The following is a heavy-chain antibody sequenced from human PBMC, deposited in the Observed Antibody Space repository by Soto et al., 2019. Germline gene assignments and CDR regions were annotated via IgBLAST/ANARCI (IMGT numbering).Heavy chain of an antibody. CDR1: GFTFSSNS. Sequence: EVQVVESGGGLVQTGGSLRLSCAESGFTFSSNSMNWVRQAPGNGLEWISYISSSSSTIYADSVKGRFTISRDNAKNSLYLQMNSLRDEDTAVYYCARVTWSGHLKSDLWGQGTLVTVSS. CDR2: ISSSSSTI. CDR3: ARVTWSGHLKSDL. J-gene: IGHJ5*02. V-gene: IGHV3-48*02. D-gene: IGHD3-3*01.